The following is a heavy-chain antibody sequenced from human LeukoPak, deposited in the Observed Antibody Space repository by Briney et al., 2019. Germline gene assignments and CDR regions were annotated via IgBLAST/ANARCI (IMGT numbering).Heavy chain of an antibody. Sequence: GGSLRLSCAASGFTFDNYNIHWVRQAPGKGLEWVSFIRYDGSSMYFADSVKGRFSISRDNSENTLYLQMNSLRPEDTAVYYCAKKGSYCMDYWGQGTLVTVSS. CDR1: GFTFDNYN. D-gene: IGHD3-10*01. J-gene: IGHJ4*02. CDR3: AKKGSYCMDY. CDR2: IRYDGSSM. V-gene: IGHV3-30*02.